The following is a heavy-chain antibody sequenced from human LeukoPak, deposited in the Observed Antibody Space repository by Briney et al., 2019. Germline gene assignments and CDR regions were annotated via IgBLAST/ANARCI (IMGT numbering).Heavy chain of an antibody. CDR1: GGSISSYC. J-gene: IGHJ3*02. D-gene: IGHD3-22*01. V-gene: IGHV4-59*12. CDR3: ARVPGITMIVVVTGAFDI. Sequence: SETLSLTCSVSGGSISSYCWSWIRQPPGKGLEWIGHIYYSGSTNYNPSLKSRVTISVDTSKNQFSLKLSSVTAAGTAVYYCARVPGITMIVVVTGAFDIWGQGTMVTVSS. CDR2: IYYSGST.